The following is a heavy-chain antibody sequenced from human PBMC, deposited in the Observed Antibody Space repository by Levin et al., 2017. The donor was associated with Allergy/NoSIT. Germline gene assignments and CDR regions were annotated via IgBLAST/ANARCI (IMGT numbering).Heavy chain of an antibody. CDR3: ASRTSGYFDY. CDR1: GGSISSSNW. J-gene: IGHJ4*02. D-gene: IGHD6-6*01. CDR2: IYHSGST. V-gene: IGHV4-4*02. Sequence: SETLSLTCAVSGGSISSSNWWSWVRQPPGKGLEWIGEIYHSGSTNYNPSLNSRVTISVDKSKNQFSLKLSSVTAADTAVYYCASRTSGYFDYWGQGTLVTVSS.